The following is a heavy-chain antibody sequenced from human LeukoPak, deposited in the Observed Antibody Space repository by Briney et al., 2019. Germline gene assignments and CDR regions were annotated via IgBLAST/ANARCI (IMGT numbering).Heavy chain of an antibody. J-gene: IGHJ3*02. CDR1: GFTFSSYA. CDR3: ARGLTSSTIFGPPTSDAFDI. V-gene: IGHV3-30-3*01. CDR2: ISYDGSNK. D-gene: IGHD3-3*01. Sequence: QAGRSLRLSCAASGFTFSSYAMHWVRQAPGKGMEWVAVISYDGSNKYYADSVKGRFTISRDNSKNTLYLQMNSLRAEDTAVYYCARGLTSSTIFGPPTSDAFDIWGQGTMVTVSS.